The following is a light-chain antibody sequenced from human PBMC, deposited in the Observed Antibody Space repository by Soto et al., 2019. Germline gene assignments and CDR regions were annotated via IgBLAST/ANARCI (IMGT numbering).Light chain of an antibody. CDR2: GAS. CDR3: QQYGISVT. J-gene: IGKJ1*01. V-gene: IGKV3-20*01. Sequence: EIVLTQSPGTLSLSPGERATLSCRASQSVSSSYLAWYQQKPGQAPRLFIYGASSRATGIPDRFSGSGSGTDFTLTISRLEPEDFAVYYCQQYGISVTFGQGTKVEIK. CDR1: QSVSSSY.